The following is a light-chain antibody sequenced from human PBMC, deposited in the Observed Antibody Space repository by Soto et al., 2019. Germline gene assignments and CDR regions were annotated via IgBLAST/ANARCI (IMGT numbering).Light chain of an antibody. CDR2: NGT. J-gene: IGKJ4*01. V-gene: IGKV1-13*02. CDR3: QQFHSYPLT. CDR1: QAITST. Sequence: IQLTQSPSSLSASVGDRVTITCRASQAITSTLAWYQQSPGKPPKLLIYNGTSLESGVPSRFSGSASGTDFALTISSLQPEDFATYYCQQFHSYPLTFGGGTKVEI.